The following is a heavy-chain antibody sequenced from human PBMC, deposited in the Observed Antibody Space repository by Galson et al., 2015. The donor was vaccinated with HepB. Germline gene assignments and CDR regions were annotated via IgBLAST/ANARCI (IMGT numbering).Heavy chain of an antibody. Sequence: SLRLSCAASGFTFSSSWMNWVRQAPGKGLECVANIKEDGSETYYVDSVRGLFTISRDNAENSVHLQMDSLRAEDTAVYYCANTFHCSGGRCYPDYWGQGTLVTVSS. V-gene: IGHV3-7*03. J-gene: IGHJ4*02. CDR1: GFTFSSSW. CDR3: ANTFHCSGGRCYPDY. D-gene: IGHD2-15*01. CDR2: IKEDGSET.